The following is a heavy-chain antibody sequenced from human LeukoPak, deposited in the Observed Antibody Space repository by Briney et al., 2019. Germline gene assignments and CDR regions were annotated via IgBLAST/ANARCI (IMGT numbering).Heavy chain of an antibody. V-gene: IGHV4-39*01. J-gene: IGHJ4*02. CDR1: GGSISSSSYY. D-gene: IGHD3-22*01. CDR3: ARTRSSGYLTFDY. Sequence: SETLSLTCTVSGGSISSSSYYWGWIRQPPGKGLEWIGRIYYSGSTYYNPSPKSRVTISVDTSKNQFSLKLSSVTAADTAVYYCARTRSSGYLTFDYWGQGILVTVSS. CDR2: IYYSGST.